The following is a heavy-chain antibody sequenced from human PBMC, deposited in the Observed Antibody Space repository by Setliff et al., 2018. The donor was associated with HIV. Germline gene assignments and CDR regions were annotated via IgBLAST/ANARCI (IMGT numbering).Heavy chain of an antibody. Sequence: PSETLSLTCSVSGYSMRSGYYGGWIRQPPGKGLEWIGSVYHSGSTYYNPSLKTRVTISVDTSKNQFSLKLTSVTAADTAIYFCARVGGKGYSNFLDSWGQGRLVTVSS. CDR3: ARVGGKGYSNFLDS. D-gene: IGHD2-15*01. J-gene: IGHJ4*02. V-gene: IGHV4-38-2*02. CDR1: GYSMRSGYY. CDR2: VYHSGST.